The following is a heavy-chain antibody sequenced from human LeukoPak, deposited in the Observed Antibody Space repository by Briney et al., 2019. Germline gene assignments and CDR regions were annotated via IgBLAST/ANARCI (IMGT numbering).Heavy chain of an antibody. CDR2: IDYFGST. CDR1: GGSFSGYY. Sequence: SETLSLTCAVYGGSFSGYYWNWIRQPPGTGLEWIGEIDYFGSTTYNPSLKSRVTISVDTSKNQFSLKLTSVTAADTAVYYCARGRYYFDSSGHFYWGQGTLVTVSS. D-gene: IGHD3-22*01. J-gene: IGHJ4*02. V-gene: IGHV4-34*01. CDR3: ARGRYYFDSSGHFY.